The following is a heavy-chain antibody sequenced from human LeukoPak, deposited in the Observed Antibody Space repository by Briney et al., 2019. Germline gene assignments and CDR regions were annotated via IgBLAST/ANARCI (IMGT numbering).Heavy chain of an antibody. D-gene: IGHD2-8*01. CDR1: GGSTSSYY. CDR2: ISTSGST. Sequence: SETLSLTCTVSGGSTSSYYWSWIRQPAGKGLESIGHISTSGSTNYNPSLKSRVTISVDTSKNQFSLKLSSVTAADTAVYYCARGYCTNAVCSLGPTQAWGQGTLVTVSS. CDR3: ARGYCTNAVCSLGPTQA. J-gene: IGHJ4*02. V-gene: IGHV4-4*07.